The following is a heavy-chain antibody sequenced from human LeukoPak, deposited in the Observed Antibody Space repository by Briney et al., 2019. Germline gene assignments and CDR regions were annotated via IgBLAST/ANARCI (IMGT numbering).Heavy chain of an antibody. CDR3: ARDNNIVVVPAAIRLELGY. CDR1: GYNFARYG. CDR2: INPNSGGT. Sequence: ASVKVSCKGSGYNFARYGVNWVRQAPGQGLEWMGWINPNSGGTNYAQKFQGRVTMTRDTSISTAYMELSRLRSDDTAVYYCARDNNIVVVPAAIRLELGYWGQGTLVTVSS. J-gene: IGHJ4*02. V-gene: IGHV1-2*02. D-gene: IGHD2-2*02.